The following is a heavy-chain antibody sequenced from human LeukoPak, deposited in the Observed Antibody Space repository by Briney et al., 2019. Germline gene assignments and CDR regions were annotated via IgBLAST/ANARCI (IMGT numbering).Heavy chain of an antibody. D-gene: IGHD6-13*01. CDR2: INPDSGGT. CDR3: ARVKYSSSWYRNDTWGY. Sequence: GASVKVSCKASGYTFTGYYMHWVRQAPGQGLEWMGRINPDSGGTNYAQKFQGRVTMTRDTSISTAYMELSRLRSDDTAVYYCARVKYSSSWYRNDTWGYWGQGTLVTVSS. V-gene: IGHV1-2*06. CDR1: GYTFTGYY. J-gene: IGHJ4*02.